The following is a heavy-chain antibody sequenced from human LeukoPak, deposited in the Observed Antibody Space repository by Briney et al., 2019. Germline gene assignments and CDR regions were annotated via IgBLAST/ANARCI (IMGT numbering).Heavy chain of an antibody. CDR3: ARDTIWFGEPTPTWFDP. J-gene: IGHJ5*02. CDR1: GFTFSSYA. Sequence: GGSLRLSCAASGFTFSSYAMSWVRQAPGKGLEWVAVISYDGSNKYYADSVKGRFTISRDNSKNTLYLQMNSLRAEDTAVYYCARDTIWFGEPTPTWFDPRGQGTRVTVSS. D-gene: IGHD3-10*01. CDR2: ISYDGSNK. V-gene: IGHV3-30-3*01.